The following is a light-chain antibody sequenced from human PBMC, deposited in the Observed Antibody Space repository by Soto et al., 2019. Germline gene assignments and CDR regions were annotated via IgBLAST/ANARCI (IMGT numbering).Light chain of an antibody. V-gene: IGKV1-33*01. CDR2: DAS. CDR3: QQYDNLPT. Sequence: DIQMTQSPSTLSASLGDRVTITCRASQSVTTWLAWYQQKPGKAPKLLIYDASNLETGVPSRFSGSGSGTDFTFTISSLQPEDIATYYCQQYDNLPTFGQGTKVDI. J-gene: IGKJ1*01. CDR1: QSVTTW.